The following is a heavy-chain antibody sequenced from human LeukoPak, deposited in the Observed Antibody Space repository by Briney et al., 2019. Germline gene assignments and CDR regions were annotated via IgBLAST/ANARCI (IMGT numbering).Heavy chain of an antibody. V-gene: IGHV3-11*06. Sequence: GGSLRLSCAASGFTFSDYYMSWIRQAPGKGLEWVSCISGSSSYTNYADSVKGRFTIYRDNAKNSLYLQMNSLRAEDTAVYYCTTETYYRLDYWGQGTLVTVSS. CDR1: GFTFSDYY. J-gene: IGHJ4*02. CDR2: ISGSSSYT. CDR3: TTETYYRLDY. D-gene: IGHD2-21*01.